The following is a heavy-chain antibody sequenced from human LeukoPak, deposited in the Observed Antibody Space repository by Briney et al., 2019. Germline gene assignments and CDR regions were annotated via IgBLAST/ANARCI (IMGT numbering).Heavy chain of an antibody. CDR3: AISSYSSSWSHFDY. D-gene: IGHD6-13*01. CDR1: GGSFRSRSYY. V-gene: IGHV4-39*07. Sequence: SETLSLTCIVSGGSFRSRSYYWGWIRQPPGKGLEWIGSMYFSGSTYYNPSLKSRVTISLDTSKNQFSLKLTSVTAADTAVYYCAISSYSSSWSHFDYWGQGTLVTVSS. J-gene: IGHJ4*02. CDR2: MYFSGST.